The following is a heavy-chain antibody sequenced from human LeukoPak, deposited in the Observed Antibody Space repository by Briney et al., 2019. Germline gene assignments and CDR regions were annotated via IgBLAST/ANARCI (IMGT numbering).Heavy chain of an antibody. J-gene: IGHJ4*02. D-gene: IGHD3-10*01. V-gene: IGHV4-34*01. CDR1: GGSFSGYY. Sequence: SETLSLTCAVSGGSFSGYYWYWIRQPPGKGLEWIGEINHGESTNYNPSLKSRATLSVDTSKNQFSLKLTSVTAADTAVYYCARDDYGSGKAGFWGQGTLVTVSS. CDR3: ARDDYGSGKAGF. CDR2: INHGEST.